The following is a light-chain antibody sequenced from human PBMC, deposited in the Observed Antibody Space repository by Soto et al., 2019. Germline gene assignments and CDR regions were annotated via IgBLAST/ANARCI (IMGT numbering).Light chain of an antibody. J-gene: IGLJ2*01. CDR3: SSYTSAYTII. V-gene: IGLV2-14*01. CDR1: SSDVGGYNY. CDR2: EVS. Sequence: QSALTQPASVSGSPGQSITISCTGTSSDVGGYNYVSWYQHHPGKAPKLMIYEVSNRPSGVSLRFSGSKSGNAASLTISGLQTDDEAVYYCSSYTSAYTIIFGGGTKLTVL.